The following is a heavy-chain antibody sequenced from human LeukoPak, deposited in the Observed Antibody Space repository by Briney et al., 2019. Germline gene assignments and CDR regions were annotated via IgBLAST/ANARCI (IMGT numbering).Heavy chain of an antibody. D-gene: IGHD1-7*01. CDR2: TYYRSKWYD. J-gene: IGHJ4*02. Sequence: SQTLSLTCAISGDSVSRNSVGWDWIRQSPSRGLEWLGKTYYRSKWYDDYALSVKSRITINPDTSKNQFSLHLNSVTPEDTAVYYCARSNWYSFDYWGQGTLVTVSS. CDR3: ARSNWYSFDY. CDR1: GDSVSRNSVG. V-gene: IGHV6-1*01.